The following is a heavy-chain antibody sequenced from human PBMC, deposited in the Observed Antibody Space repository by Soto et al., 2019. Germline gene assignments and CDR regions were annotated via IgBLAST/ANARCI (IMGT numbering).Heavy chain of an antibody. CDR2: TYYKSKWNN. J-gene: IGHJ6*02. V-gene: IGHV6-1*01. CDR3: TGITWFRGMDV. CDR1: GDSVSSNSAV. D-gene: IGHD3-10*01. Sequence: QTLSLSCVISGDSVSSNSAVWRCSIQSPSRGLEWLGRTYYKSKWNNDYALSVKSRITINPDTSKNQFSLHLYSVTPEDTAVYYCTGITWFRGMDVWGQGTPVTVSS.